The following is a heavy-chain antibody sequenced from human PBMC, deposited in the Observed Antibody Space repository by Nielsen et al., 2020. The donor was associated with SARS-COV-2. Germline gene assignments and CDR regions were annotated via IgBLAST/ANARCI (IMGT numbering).Heavy chain of an antibody. CDR3: ARAAMVRGQYWFDP. J-gene: IGHJ5*02. V-gene: IGHV4-30-2*01. CDR1: GGSISSGGYS. D-gene: IGHD3-10*01. CDR2: IYHSGST. Sequence: SETLSLTCAVSGGSISSGGYSWSWIRQPPGKGLEWIGYIYHSGSTYYNPSLKSRVTISVDRSKNQFSLKLSSVTAADTAVYYCARAAMVRGQYWFDPWGQGTLVTVSS.